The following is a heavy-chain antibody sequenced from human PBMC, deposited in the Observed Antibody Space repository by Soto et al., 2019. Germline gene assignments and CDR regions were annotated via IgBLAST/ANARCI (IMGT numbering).Heavy chain of an antibody. Sequence: GGSLRLSCAASGFTFDDYAMHWVRQAPGKGLEWVSLISWDGGRTYYTDSVKGRFTVFRDKSKNSLYLQMNSLRTEDTAFYYCAKDLRDSFAIDSWGQGTLVTVSS. J-gene: IGHJ4*02. CDR3: AKDLRDSFAIDS. D-gene: IGHD3-22*01. V-gene: IGHV3-43*01. CDR1: GFTFDDYA. CDR2: ISWDGGRT.